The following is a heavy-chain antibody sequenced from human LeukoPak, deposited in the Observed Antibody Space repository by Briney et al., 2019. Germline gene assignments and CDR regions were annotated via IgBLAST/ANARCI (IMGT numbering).Heavy chain of an antibody. CDR2: INPNSGGK. Sequence: ASVKVSCKASGYTFTGYYMHWVRQAPGQGVEWMGWINPNSGGKNYAQKVQGRVTMTRGTSISTAYMELSRLRSDDTAVYYCARDVGYCSSTSCRDYWGQGTLVTVSS. CDR1: GYTFTGYY. D-gene: IGHD2-2*01. CDR3: ARDVGYCSSTSCRDY. J-gene: IGHJ4*02. V-gene: IGHV1-2*02.